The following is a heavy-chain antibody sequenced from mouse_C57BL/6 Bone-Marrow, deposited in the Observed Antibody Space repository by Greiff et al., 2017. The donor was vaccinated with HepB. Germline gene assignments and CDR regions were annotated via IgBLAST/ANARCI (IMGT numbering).Heavy chain of an antibody. CDR2: IYPGDGDT. CDR3: ARDCTTVVATPYYFDY. CDR1: GYAFSSSW. V-gene: IGHV1-82*01. D-gene: IGHD1-1*01. J-gene: IGHJ2*01. Sequence: VKLVESGPELVKPGASVKISCKASGYAFSSSWMNWVKQRPGKGLEWIGRIYPGDGDTNYNGKFKGKATLTADKSSSTAYMQLSSLTSEDSAVYFCARDCTTVVATPYYFDYWGQGTTLTVSS.